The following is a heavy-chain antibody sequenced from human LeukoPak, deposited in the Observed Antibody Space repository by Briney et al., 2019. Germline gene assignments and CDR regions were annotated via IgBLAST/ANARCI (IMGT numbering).Heavy chain of an antibody. V-gene: IGHV4-39*01. CDR3: ARRYYDFWSGYYDY. J-gene: IGHJ4*02. Sequence: SETLSLTCTVSGGSISSSSYYWGWIRQPPGKGLEWIGSIYYSGSTYYNPTLKSRVTISVDTSKNQFSLKLSSVTAADTAVYYCARRYYDFWSGYYDYWGQGTLVTVSS. CDR2: IYYSGST. D-gene: IGHD3-3*01. CDR1: GGSISSSSYY.